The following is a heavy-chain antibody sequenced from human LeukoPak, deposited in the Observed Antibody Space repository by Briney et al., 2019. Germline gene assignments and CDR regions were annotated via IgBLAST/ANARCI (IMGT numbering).Heavy chain of an antibody. V-gene: IGHV3-23*01. Sequence: GGSLRLSCAASGFTFRSCARRWVRQAPGKGLEWVSAISGSGGSTYYADSVKARFTISRDNSKNTLYLQMNSLRAEDTAVYYCAKDLGLSDECFGEVPDAFDIWGQGTMVTVSS. CDR2: ISGSGGST. CDR3: AKDLGLSDECFGEVPDAFDI. CDR1: GFTFRSCA. J-gene: IGHJ3*02. D-gene: IGHD3-10*01.